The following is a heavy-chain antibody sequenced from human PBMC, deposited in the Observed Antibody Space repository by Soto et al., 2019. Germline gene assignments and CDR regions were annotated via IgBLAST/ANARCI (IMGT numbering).Heavy chain of an antibody. D-gene: IGHD3-16*01. CDR3: ARRNSLFEGFDY. CDR1: GGSISTHY. V-gene: IGHV4-59*08. J-gene: IGHJ4*02. CDR2: IYFSGST. Sequence: SETLSLTCTVSGGSISTHYWTWIRQPPGKGLEWIGYIYFSGSTNYNPSLKSRVTISVDTSKNQFSLRLSSVTAADTAVYYCARRNSLFEGFDYWGQRSLVTVSS.